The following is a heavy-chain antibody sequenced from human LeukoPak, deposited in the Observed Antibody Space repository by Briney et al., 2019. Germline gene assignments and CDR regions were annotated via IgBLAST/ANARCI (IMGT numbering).Heavy chain of an antibody. CDR1: GGTFSSYA. Sequence: WASVKVSCKASGGTFSSYAISWVRQAPGQGLEWMGKIIPILDIANYAQKFQGRVTITADKSTSTAYMELSSLRSEDTAAYYCALPHYDSSGYYDFDYWGQGTLVTVSS. V-gene: IGHV1-69*04. CDR3: ALPHYDSSGYYDFDY. J-gene: IGHJ4*02. CDR2: IIPILDIA. D-gene: IGHD3-22*01.